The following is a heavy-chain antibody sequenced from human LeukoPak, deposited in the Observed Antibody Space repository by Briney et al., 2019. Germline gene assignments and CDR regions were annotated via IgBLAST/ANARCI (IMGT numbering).Heavy chain of an antibody. Sequence: GGSLRLSCAASGFTFTNAWMNWVRQAPGKGLEWVGRIKSKTDGGTTDYAAPVKGRFTISRDDSIHTLFLQMNSPKTEDTAVYYCTTSWLYGDYVGYWGQGTLVTVSS. CDR2: IKSKTDGGTT. CDR1: GFTFTNAW. J-gene: IGHJ4*02. V-gene: IGHV3-15*07. CDR3: TTSWLYGDYVGY. D-gene: IGHD4-17*01.